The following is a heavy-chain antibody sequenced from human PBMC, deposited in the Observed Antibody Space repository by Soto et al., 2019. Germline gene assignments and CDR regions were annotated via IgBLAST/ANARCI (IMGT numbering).Heavy chain of an antibody. D-gene: IGHD2-15*01. V-gene: IGHV1-18*01. CDR3: ARAQCSGGSCYSWWFDP. CDR1: GYTFTSYG. Sequence: ASVKVSCKASGYTFTSYGISWVRQAPGQGLEWMGWISAYNGNTNYAQKLQGRVTMTTDTSTSTAYMELRSLRSDDTAVYYCARAQCSGGSCYSWWFDPWGQETLVTVSS. CDR2: ISAYNGNT. J-gene: IGHJ5*02.